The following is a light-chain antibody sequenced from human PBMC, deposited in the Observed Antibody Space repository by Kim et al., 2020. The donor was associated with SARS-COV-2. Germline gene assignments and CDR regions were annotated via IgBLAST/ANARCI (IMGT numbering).Light chain of an antibody. Sequence: LAPGEIATLSCRARQSVSNNLAWYQQKPGQAPRLLIYGASNRATGIPARFSGSGSGTEFTLTISSLQSEDFAVYYCQQYINWPLTFGGGTKVDIK. CDR1: QSVSNN. CDR2: GAS. J-gene: IGKJ4*01. V-gene: IGKV3-15*01. CDR3: QQYINWPLT.